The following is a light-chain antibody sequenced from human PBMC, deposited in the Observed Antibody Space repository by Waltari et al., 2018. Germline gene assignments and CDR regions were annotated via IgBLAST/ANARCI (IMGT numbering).Light chain of an antibody. V-gene: IGLV2-14*01. J-gene: IGLJ1*01. CDR3: SSYTTSSAPGV. CDR1: DSDVGAYDF. CDR2: EVS. Sequence: QSALTQPASVSGHPGQSITISCSGTDSDVGAYDFVSWYQQHPGKAPHLIIYEVSNRPSGISNRFSASKSGNTASLTISGLQAEDEADYYCSSYTTSSAPGVFGTGTRVTVL.